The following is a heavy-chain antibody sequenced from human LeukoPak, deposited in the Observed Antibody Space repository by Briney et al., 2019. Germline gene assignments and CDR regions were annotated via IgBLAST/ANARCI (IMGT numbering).Heavy chain of an antibody. V-gene: IGHV4-4*07. CDR2: IYTTGTN. D-gene: IGHD1-26*01. Sequence: SETLSLTCTVSSGSIRSYYWGWVRQPPGKGLEWIGRIYTTGTNQYNPSLKRRVTMSVDTSTNQFSLNLRSMTAADTAVYYCGRQGYTASYYFFDYWGQGTLVAVS. CDR3: GRQGYTASYYFFDY. J-gene: IGHJ4*02. CDR1: SGSIRSYY.